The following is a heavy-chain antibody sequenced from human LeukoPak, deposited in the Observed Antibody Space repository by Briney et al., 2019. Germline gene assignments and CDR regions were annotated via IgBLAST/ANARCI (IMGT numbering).Heavy chain of an antibody. J-gene: IGHJ4*02. Sequence: SETLSLTCPVYGGSITGYYWSWIRQPPGKGLEGVGEIHYTGATSYNPSLKSRATISIDTSKNQVSLKLSSVTAADTAVYYCARGNILSGYCFDFWGQGALVTVSS. CDR3: ARGNILSGYCFDF. D-gene: IGHD3-9*01. CDR2: IHYTGAT. CDR1: GGSITGYY. V-gene: IGHV4-34*01.